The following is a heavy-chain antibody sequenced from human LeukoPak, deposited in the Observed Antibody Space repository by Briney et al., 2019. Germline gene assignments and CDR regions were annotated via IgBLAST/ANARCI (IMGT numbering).Heavy chain of an antibody. CDR2: IYYSGST. CDR1: GGSISSSSYY. Sequence: SETLSLTCTVSGGSISSSSYYWGWIRQPPGKGLEWIGSIYYSGSTYYNPSLKSRVTISVDTSKNQFSLKLSSVTAADTAVYYCARQGSRRAFDIWGQGTMVTVSS. D-gene: IGHD2-2*01. J-gene: IGHJ3*02. CDR3: ARQGSRRAFDI. V-gene: IGHV4-39*01.